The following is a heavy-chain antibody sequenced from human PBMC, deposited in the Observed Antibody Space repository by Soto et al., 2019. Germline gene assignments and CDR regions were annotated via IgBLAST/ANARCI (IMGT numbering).Heavy chain of an antibody. D-gene: IGHD4-17*01. CDR3: ARGYGDSSDYYGMDA. CDR2: IYHSGST. CDR1: GGSISSGGYS. J-gene: IGHJ6*02. Sequence: QLQLQESGSGLVKPSQTLSLTCAVSGGSISSGGYSWSWIRQPPGKGLEWIGYIYHSGSTYYNPSLKSRVTISVDRSKNQFSLKRSSVTAADTAVYYCARGYGDSSDYYGMDAWGQGTTVTVSS. V-gene: IGHV4-30-2*01.